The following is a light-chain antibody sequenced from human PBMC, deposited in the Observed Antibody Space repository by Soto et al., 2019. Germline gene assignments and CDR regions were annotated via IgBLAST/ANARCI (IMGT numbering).Light chain of an antibody. Sequence: EIVLTQSPATQSLSPGERATLSCRASQSVSTYLAWYQQIPGQAPRLLIYDASNRATGVPARFSGSGSGTDFTPTTISFVPEGCAVYYCQHRPNCPLPSGGGTTLEAK. CDR1: QSVSTY. CDR3: QHRPNCPLP. V-gene: IGKV3-11*01. J-gene: IGKJ4*01. CDR2: DAS.